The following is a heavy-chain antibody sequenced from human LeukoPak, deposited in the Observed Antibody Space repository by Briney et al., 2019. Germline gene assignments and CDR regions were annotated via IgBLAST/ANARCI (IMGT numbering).Heavy chain of an antibody. CDR1: GGTFSSYA. CDR2: IIPILGTT. J-gene: IGHJ4*02. D-gene: IGHD3-10*01. Sequence: SGKVSCKASGGTFSSYAVSWVRQAPGQGLEWMGRIIPILGTTDYGQKFQGRVTITTDESTRTAYMELNSLRSEDTAVYYCARERAYYGSGSNSYFDYWGRGTLVTVSS. V-gene: IGHV1-69*11. CDR3: ARERAYYGSGSNSYFDY.